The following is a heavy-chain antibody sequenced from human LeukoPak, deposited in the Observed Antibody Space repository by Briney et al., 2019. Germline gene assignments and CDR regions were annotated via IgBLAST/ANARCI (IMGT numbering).Heavy chain of an antibody. CDR3: ARDLEGSGSFYRPSYDY. CDR2: ISSSRTT. CDR1: GFPFSSYS. J-gene: IGHJ4*02. V-gene: IGHV3-48*01. D-gene: IGHD3-10*01. Sequence: GGSLRLSCAASGFPFSSYSMNWVRQAPGEGLEGVSYISSSRTTSYADSVKGRFTISRDTAKNSLYLQMNSLRAEDTAVYYCARDLEGSGSFYRPSYDYWGQGTLVTVSS.